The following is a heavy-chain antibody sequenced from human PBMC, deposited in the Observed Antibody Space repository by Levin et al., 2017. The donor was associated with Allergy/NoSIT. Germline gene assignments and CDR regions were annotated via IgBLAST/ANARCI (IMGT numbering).Heavy chain of an antibody. D-gene: IGHD3-22*01. J-gene: IGHJ4*02. V-gene: IGHV4-34*01. CDR1: GGSSSNYY. Sequence: SETLSLTCAVYGGSSSNYYWSWIRQAPGKGLEWIGEINHSGSTNYNPSLKSRVTIAVDTSKNHFSLKLNSVTAADTAVYYCARGPPVDYYDRSGFYYPFDHWGQGTLVTVSS. CDR3: ARGPPVDYYDRSGFYYPFDH. CDR2: INHSGST.